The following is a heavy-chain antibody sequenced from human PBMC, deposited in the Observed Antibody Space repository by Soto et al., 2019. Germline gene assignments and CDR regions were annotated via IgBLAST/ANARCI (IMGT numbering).Heavy chain of an antibody. D-gene: IGHD3-10*01. CDR1: GFTFSSYG. Sequence: QVQLVESGGGVVQPGRSLRLSCAASGFTFSSYGMHWVRQAPGKGLEWVAVIWYDGSNKYYADSVKGRFTISRDNSKNTLYLQMNSLRAEDTAVYYCARDRGESRFDYYYYGMDVWGQGTTVTVSS. V-gene: IGHV3-33*01. CDR2: IWYDGSNK. CDR3: ARDRGESRFDYYYYGMDV. J-gene: IGHJ6*02.